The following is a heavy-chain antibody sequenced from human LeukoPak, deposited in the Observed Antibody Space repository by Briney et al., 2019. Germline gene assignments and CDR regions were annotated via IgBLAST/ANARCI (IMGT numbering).Heavy chain of an antibody. J-gene: IGHJ4*02. CDR2: IYSGGST. V-gene: IGHV3-66*01. Sequence: SGGSLRLSCAASGFTVSSNYMSWVRQAPGKGLEWVSVIYSGGSTYYADSVKGRFTISRDNSKNTLYLQMNSPRAEDTAVYYCAREIGQWPTAYYFDYWGQGTLVTVSS. CDR3: AREIGQWPTAYYFDY. CDR1: GFTVSSNY. D-gene: IGHD6-19*01.